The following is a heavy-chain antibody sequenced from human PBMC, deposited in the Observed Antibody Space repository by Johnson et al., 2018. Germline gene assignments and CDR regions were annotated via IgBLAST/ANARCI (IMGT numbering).Heavy chain of an antibody. Sequence: QVQLVESGGGVVQPGRSLRLSCAASGFTFSSYGMHWVRQAPGKGLEWVAVISYDGSNKYDADSVKGVFTISRDNSKNTLYLQMNSLRAEDTAVYYCAKGHSYDFWRGYLQEYYYYYMDVWGKGTTVTVSS. CDR1: GFTFSSYG. CDR2: ISYDGSNK. J-gene: IGHJ6*03. D-gene: IGHD3-3*01. CDR3: AKGHSYDFWRGYLQEYYYYYMDV. V-gene: IGHV3-30*18.